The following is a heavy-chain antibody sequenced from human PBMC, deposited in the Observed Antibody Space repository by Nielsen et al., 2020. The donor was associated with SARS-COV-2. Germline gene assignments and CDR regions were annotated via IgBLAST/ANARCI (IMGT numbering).Heavy chain of an antibody. Sequence: GESLKISCAASGFTFSSYAMSWVRQAPGKGLEWVSAISGSGGSTYYADSVKGRFTISRDNSKNTLYLQMNSLRAGDTAVYYCAKTPWAYSGSYYDYWGQGTLVTVSS. CDR1: GFTFSSYA. J-gene: IGHJ4*02. CDR3: AKTPWAYSGSYYDY. D-gene: IGHD1-26*01. V-gene: IGHV3-23*01. CDR2: ISGSGGST.